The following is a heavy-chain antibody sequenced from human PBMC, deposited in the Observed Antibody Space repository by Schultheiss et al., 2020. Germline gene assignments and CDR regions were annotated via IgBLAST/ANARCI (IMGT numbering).Heavy chain of an antibody. Sequence: GGSLRLSCAASGFTFSSYAMSWVRQAPGKGLEWVSAISGSGGSTYYADSVKGRFTISRDNSKNTLYLQMNSLRAEDTAVYYCAKDSITMVRGVIPEGLFWGQGTLVTVSS. CDR2: ISGSGGST. CDR3: AKDSITMVRGVIPEGLF. CDR1: GFTFSSYA. D-gene: IGHD3-10*01. J-gene: IGHJ4*02. V-gene: IGHV3-23*01.